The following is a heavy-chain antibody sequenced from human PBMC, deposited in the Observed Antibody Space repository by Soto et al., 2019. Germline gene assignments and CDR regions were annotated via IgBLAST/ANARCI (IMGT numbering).Heavy chain of an antibody. D-gene: IGHD3-10*01. CDR1: GFTFSSYW. CDR3: ARGSGGIWFGESIVPDHAFDI. J-gene: IGHJ3*02. V-gene: IGHV3-7*01. Sequence: GGSLRLSCAASGFTFSSYWMSWVRQAPGKGLEWVANIKQDGSEKYYVDSVKGRFTISRDNAKNSLYLQMSSLRAEDTAVYYWARGSGGIWFGESIVPDHAFDIWGQGTMVTVSS. CDR2: IKQDGSEK.